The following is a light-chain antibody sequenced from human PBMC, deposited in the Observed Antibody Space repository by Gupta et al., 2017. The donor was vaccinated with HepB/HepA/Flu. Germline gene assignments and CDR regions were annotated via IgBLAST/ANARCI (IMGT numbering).Light chain of an antibody. Sequence: EIVLTQSPGTLSLSPGEGATRSCRARQSVRSSFLAWYQQKPGQAPRLLIYGASTRATGIPDRFSGSGSGTELTLTISRREPEDFAVYYCQHEGNSPYTFGQGTKMEIK. CDR3: QHEGNSPYT. CDR2: GAS. CDR1: QSVRSSF. V-gene: IGKV3-20*01. J-gene: IGKJ2*01.